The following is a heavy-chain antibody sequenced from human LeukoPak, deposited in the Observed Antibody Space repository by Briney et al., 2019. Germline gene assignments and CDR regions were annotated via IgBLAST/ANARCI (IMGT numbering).Heavy chain of an antibody. CDR1: AFTFSSYA. CDR2: ISGGGGST. D-gene: IGHD6-19*01. J-gene: IGHJ5*01. CDR3: AKDYSSGWYDY. V-gene: IGHV3-23*01. Sequence: GGSLRLSCAASAFTFSSYAMTWVRQAPGKGLEWVSAISGGGGSTYYADSVKGRFTISRDNSKNTLYLQMNSLRAEDTAVYYCAKDYSSGWYDYWGQGTLVTVSS.